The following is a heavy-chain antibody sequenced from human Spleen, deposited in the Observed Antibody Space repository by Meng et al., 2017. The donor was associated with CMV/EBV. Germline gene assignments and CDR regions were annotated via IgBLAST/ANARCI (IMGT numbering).Heavy chain of an antibody. V-gene: IGHV3-13*01. CDR3: ARQWDYGYNALDY. CDR1: GFSFSSHD. D-gene: IGHD3-16*01. Sequence: GESLKISCAASGFSFSSHDMHWVRQTPGKGLEWVSSIGSAGDRYYAGSVKGRFTISRENAKNSFSLQMNSLRVGDKAVYYCARQWDYGYNALDYWGQGTLVTVSS. CDR2: IGSAGDR. J-gene: IGHJ4*02.